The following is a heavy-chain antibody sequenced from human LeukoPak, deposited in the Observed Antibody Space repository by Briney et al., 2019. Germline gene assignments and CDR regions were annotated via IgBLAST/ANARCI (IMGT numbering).Heavy chain of an antibody. CDR2: IIPIFGTA. CDR1: VGTFSSYA. J-gene: IGHJ3*02. CDR3: ARDFNGGSYNI. Sequence: GASVKVSCKASVGTFSSYAISWVRQAPGQGLEWMGGIIPIFGTANYAQKFQGRVTITADESTSTAYMELSSLRSEDTAVYYCARDFNGGSYNIWGQGTMVTVSS. D-gene: IGHD1-26*01. V-gene: IGHV1-69*13.